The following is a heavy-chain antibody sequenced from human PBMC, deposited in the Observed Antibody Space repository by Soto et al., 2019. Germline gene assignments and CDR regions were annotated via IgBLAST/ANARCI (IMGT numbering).Heavy chain of an antibody. V-gene: IGHV3-48*02. Sequence: GGSLRLSCAASGFTFSTYSMNWVRQAPGKGLEWLSYISISSGTIYYADSVKGRFTISRDNAKNSLYLQMNSLRDEDTAVYYCTRDRRAHYDSGGYYYYYYGMDVWGQGTTVTVSS. D-gene: IGHD3-22*01. CDR3: TRDRRAHYDSGGYYYYYYGMDV. CDR2: ISISSGTI. CDR1: GFTFSTYS. J-gene: IGHJ6*02.